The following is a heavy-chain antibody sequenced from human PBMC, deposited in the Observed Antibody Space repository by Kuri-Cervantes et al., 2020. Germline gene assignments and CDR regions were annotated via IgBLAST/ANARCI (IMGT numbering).Heavy chain of an antibody. CDR3: TYTYMDV. CDR2: IRSKANSYAT. V-gene: IGHV3-73*01. Sequence: GESLKISCAASGFTFSGSAMHWVRQASGKGLEWVGRIRSKANSYATAYAASVKGRFTISRDDSKNTAYLQMNSLKTEDTAVHYCTYTYMDVWGKGTTVTVSS. J-gene: IGHJ6*03. CDR1: GFTFSGSA. D-gene: IGHD2-2*02.